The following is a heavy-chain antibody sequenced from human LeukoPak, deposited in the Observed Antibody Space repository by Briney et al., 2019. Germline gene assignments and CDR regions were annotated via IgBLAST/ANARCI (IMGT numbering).Heavy chain of an antibody. Sequence: GGSLRLSCAASGFTFSSYAMSWVRQAPGKGLEWVANIKQDGSEKYYVDSVKGRFTISRDNAKNSLYLQMNSLRAEDTAVYYCARDPPRKPVDYWGQGTLVTVSS. CDR3: ARDPPRKPVDY. CDR1: GFTFSSYA. V-gene: IGHV3-7*01. CDR2: IKQDGSEK. J-gene: IGHJ4*02.